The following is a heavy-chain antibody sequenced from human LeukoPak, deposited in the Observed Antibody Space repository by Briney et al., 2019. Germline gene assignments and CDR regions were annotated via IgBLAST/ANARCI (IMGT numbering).Heavy chain of an antibody. CDR3: ARDISYCSGGSCYLTIDY. CDR1: GYTFTSYY. D-gene: IGHD2-15*01. Sequence: ASVKVSCKASGYTFTSYYMHWVRQAPGQGLEWMGIINPSGGSTSYAQKFQGRVTMTRDTSTSTVYMDLSSLRSEDTAVYYCARDISYCSGGSCYLTIDYWGQGTLVTVS. J-gene: IGHJ4*02. V-gene: IGHV1-46*01. CDR2: INPSGGST.